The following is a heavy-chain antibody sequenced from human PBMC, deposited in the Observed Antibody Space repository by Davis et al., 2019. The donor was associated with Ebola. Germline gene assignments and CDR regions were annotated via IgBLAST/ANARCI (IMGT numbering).Heavy chain of an antibody. CDR2: ISAYNGNT. Sequence: ASVKVSCKASGYTFISYGISWVRQAPGQGLEWMGWISAYNGNTNYAQKLQGRVTMTTDTSTSTAYMELRSLRSEDTAVYYCARDGYYDILTGYPFDYWGQGTLVTVSS. CDR1: GYTFISYG. D-gene: IGHD3-9*01. J-gene: IGHJ4*02. CDR3: ARDGYYDILTGYPFDY. V-gene: IGHV1-18*01.